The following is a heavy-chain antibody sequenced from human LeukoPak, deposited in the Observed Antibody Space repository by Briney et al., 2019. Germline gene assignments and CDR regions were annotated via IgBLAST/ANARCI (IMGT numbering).Heavy chain of an antibody. D-gene: IGHD5-18*01. Sequence: ASVKVSCKASGYTFTSYYMHWVRQAPGQGLEWMGIINPSGGSTSYAQKFQGRVTMTRDTSTSKDYRELSSLRSEDTALYYCARDVPTGDTTMAYYFDYWGQGTLVTVSS. CDR3: ARDVPTGDTTMAYYFDY. CDR1: GYTFTSYY. CDR2: INPSGGST. J-gene: IGHJ4*02. V-gene: IGHV1-46*01.